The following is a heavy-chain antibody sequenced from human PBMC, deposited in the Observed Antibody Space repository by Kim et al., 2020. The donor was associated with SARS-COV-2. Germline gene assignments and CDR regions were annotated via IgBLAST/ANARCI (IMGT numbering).Heavy chain of an antibody. CDR2: INHSGST. CDR1: GGSFSGYY. J-gene: IGHJ5*02. D-gene: IGHD3-22*01. Sequence: SETLSLTCAVYGGSFSGYYWSWIRQPPGKGLEWIGEINHSGSTNYNPSLKSRVTISVDTSKNQFSLKLSSVTAADTAVYYCARRIHITMIVVVIPYNWFDPWGQGTLDTVSS. CDR3: ARRIHITMIVVVIPYNWFDP. V-gene: IGHV4-34*01.